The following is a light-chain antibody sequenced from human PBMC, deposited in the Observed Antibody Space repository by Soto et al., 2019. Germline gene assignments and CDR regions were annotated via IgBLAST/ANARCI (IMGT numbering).Light chain of an antibody. CDR3: QQYGSAPS. CDR1: QRVSGGF. J-gene: IGKJ1*01. Sequence: DIALTQSPATLSLSPGERVTLYCGASQRVSGGFLAWYPHKPGLAPRLILYDTSVGATGIPDRFSGSGSGTPLALTISRLAPEDSAVYYCQQYGSAPSFGPGNKVESK. CDR2: DTS. V-gene: IGKV3D-20*01.